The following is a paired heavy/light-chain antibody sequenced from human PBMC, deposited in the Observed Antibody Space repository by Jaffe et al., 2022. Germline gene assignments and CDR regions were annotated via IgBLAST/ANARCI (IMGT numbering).Light chain of an antibody. CDR1: QSVSSY. Sequence: DIQMTQSPSSLSASVGDRVTITCRASQSVSSYLNWYQQKPGKAPKLLIYAASSLQGGVPSRFNASGSGTDFTLTISSLQPEDFATYYCQQSYTMPRTFGQGTKVEIK. CDR2: AAS. J-gene: IGKJ1*01. CDR3: QQSYTMPRT. V-gene: IGKV1-39*01.
Heavy chain of an antibody. Sequence: QVQLQESGPGLVRPSQTLSLSCTVSGASISSGSYYWSWIRQPAGKGLEWIGRVYISGNTKYNPSLLSRVSISIDTSKNQFSLKLSSVTAADTAVYYCARPTIASPAHDAFDFWGQGTVVTVSS. CDR1: GASISSGSYY. CDR3: ARPTIASPAHDAFDF. CDR2: VYISGNT. D-gene: IGHD2-15*01. V-gene: IGHV4-61*02. J-gene: IGHJ3*01.